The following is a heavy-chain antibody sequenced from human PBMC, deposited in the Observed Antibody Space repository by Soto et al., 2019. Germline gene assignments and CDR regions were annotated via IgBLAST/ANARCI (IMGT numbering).Heavy chain of an antibody. J-gene: IGHJ4*02. D-gene: IGHD4-4*01. V-gene: IGHV3-21*01. CDR2: ISSSSSYI. CDR3: ARGPPHYSNWPPYFDY. Sequence: GGSLRLSCAASGFTFSSYSMNWVRQAPGKGLEWVSSISSSSSYIYYADSVKGRFTISRDNAKNSLYLQMNSLRAEDTAVYYCARGPPHYSNWPPYFDYWGQGTLVTVSS. CDR1: GFTFSSYS.